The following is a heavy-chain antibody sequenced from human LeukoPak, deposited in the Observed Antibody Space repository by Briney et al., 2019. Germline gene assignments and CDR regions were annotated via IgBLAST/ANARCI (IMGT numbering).Heavy chain of an antibody. V-gene: IGHV3-7*03. Sequence: GGSLRLSCAASGFTFSSYWMSWVRQAPGKGLEWVANIKRDGSEKYYVDSVKGRFSISRDNAKNSLYLLMNSLRAEDTALYYCARSSGSIGYYYYMDVWGKGTTVIVSS. D-gene: IGHD3-22*01. J-gene: IGHJ6*03. CDR1: GFTFSSYW. CDR2: IKRDGSEK. CDR3: ARSSGSIGYYYYMDV.